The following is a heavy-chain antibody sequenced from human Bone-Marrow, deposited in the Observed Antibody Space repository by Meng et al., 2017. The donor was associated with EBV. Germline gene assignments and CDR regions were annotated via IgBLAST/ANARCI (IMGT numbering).Heavy chain of an antibody. D-gene: IGHD5-18*01. Sequence: GRLRQSGGEVKKPAYSVQVSCRTSGVIFRSYAVSWVRQAPGQGLEWRGGRIPMVGAPHYAQKFQGRVTIIADESTSTHSMQLNSLRSEDTAMYYCASESVRGYTPDYWGQGTLVTVSS. J-gene: IGHJ4*02. CDR1: GVIFRSYA. CDR3: ASESVRGYTPDY. V-gene: IGHV1-69*01. CDR2: RIPMVGAP.